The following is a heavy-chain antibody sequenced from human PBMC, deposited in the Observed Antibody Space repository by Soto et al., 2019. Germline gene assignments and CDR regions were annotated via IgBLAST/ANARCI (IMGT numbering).Heavy chain of an antibody. D-gene: IGHD3-3*01. J-gene: IGHJ3*02. CDR1: GLTFSTYG. V-gene: IGHV3-30*18. Sequence: GGSLRLSCAASGLTFSTYGMHWVRQTPGKGLEWVTVISYDGSNQYYADSVKGRFTISRDNSKNTLYLQMNSLRAEDTAVYYCAKDGNLWSGYPFDAFDIWGQGTMVTVSS. CDR2: ISYDGSNQ. CDR3: AKDGNLWSGYPFDAFDI.